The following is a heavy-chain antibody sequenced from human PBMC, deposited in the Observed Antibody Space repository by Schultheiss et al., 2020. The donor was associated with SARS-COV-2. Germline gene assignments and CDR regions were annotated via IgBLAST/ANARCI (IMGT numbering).Heavy chain of an antibody. D-gene: IGHD1-26*01. CDR1: GYTFTGYY. CDR3: AGGGSYESFDY. CDR2: INPSGGST. V-gene: IGHV1-46*01. J-gene: IGHJ4*02. Sequence: ASVKVSCKASGYTFTGYYMHWVRQAPGQGLELMGWINPSGGSTSYAQKFQGRVTMTRDTSTSTVYMELSSLRSEDTAVYYCAGGGSYESFDYWGQGTLVTVSS.